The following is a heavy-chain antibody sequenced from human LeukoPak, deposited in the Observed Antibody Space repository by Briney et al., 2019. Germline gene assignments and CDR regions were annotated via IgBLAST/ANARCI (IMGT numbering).Heavy chain of an antibody. CDR1: GGSISRNY. V-gene: IGHV4-38-2*02. CDR3: ARDLDMVRGVIDY. Sequence: SETLSLTYTVSGGSISRNYWSWIRQPPGKGLEWIGSIYHSGSTYYNPSLKSRVTISVDTSKNQFSLKLSSVTAADTAVYYCARDLDMVRGVIDYWGQGTLVTVSS. D-gene: IGHD3-10*01. J-gene: IGHJ4*02. CDR2: IYHSGST.